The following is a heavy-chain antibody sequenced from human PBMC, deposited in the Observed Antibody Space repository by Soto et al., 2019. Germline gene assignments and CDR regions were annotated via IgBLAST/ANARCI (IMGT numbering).Heavy chain of an antibody. Sequence: PTLVNPTQTLTLTCTFSGFSLSTSGMCVSWIRQPPGKALEWLALIDWDDDKYYSTSLKTRLTISKDTSKNQVVLTMTNMDPVDTATYYCSLILGPQDYFEYWGQGTLVTVSS. CDR1: GFSLSTSGMC. CDR3: SLILGPQDYFEY. CDR2: IDWDDDK. J-gene: IGHJ4*02. V-gene: IGHV2-70*01.